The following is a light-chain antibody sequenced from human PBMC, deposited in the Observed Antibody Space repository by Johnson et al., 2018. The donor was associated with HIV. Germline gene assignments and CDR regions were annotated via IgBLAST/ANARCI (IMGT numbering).Light chain of an antibody. J-gene: IGLJ1*01. CDR2: DNT. CDR3: GRWDDSLSTYV. Sequence: QSVLTQPPSVSAAPGQKVTISCSGSSSNIANNYVSWYQQLPGTAPKLLIYDNTKRPSGIPDRFSGSKSGTSATLGITGLQTGDEADYYCGRWDDSLSTYVFGTGTKVTVL. CDR1: SSNIANNY. V-gene: IGLV1-51*01.